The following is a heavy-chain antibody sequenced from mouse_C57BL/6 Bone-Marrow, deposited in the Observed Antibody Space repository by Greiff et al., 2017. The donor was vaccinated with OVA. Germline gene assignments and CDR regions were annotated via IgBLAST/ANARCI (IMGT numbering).Heavy chain of an antibody. CDR3: ARHRDYYFDY. Sequence: EVKLVESGGGLVQPGGSLKLSCAASGFTFSDYYMYWVRQTPEKRLEWVAYISNGGGSTYYPDTVKGRFTISRDNAKNTLYLQMSRLKSEDTAMYYCARHRDYYFDYWGQGTTLTFSS. CDR1: GFTFSDYY. J-gene: IGHJ2*01. V-gene: IGHV5-12*01. CDR2: ISNGGGST. D-gene: IGHD3-3*01.